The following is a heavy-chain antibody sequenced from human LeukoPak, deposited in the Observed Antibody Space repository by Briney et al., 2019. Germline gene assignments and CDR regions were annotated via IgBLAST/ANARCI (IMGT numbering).Heavy chain of an antibody. Sequence: PGRSLILACAASGFTFSTYAMHWVRQAPGKGLEWVAVISYDEINKYYAESVKGRFTISRDNSKNMLYLQMNSLRVEDTAVYYCTRVGGDSGDFDYWGQGTLVTVSS. V-gene: IGHV3-30-3*01. J-gene: IGHJ4*02. CDR1: GFTFSTYA. CDR2: ISYDEINK. CDR3: TRVGGDSGDFDY. D-gene: IGHD4-17*01.